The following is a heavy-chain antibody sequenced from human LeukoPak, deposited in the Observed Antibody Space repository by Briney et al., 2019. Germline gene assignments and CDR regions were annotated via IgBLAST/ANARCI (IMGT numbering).Heavy chain of an antibody. Sequence: SETLSLTCADSGYSINSFYYWGWIRQPPGKGLEWIASISHRGSTYYNPSLKSQVTISLDTSKNQWSLKVNSVTAADTAVYYCAGQLGGSYGEYYFDYWGQGTLVTVS. J-gene: IGHJ4*02. CDR1: GYSINSFYY. V-gene: IGHV4-38-2*01. CDR3: AGQLGGSYGEYYFDY. CDR2: ISHRGST. D-gene: IGHD1-26*01.